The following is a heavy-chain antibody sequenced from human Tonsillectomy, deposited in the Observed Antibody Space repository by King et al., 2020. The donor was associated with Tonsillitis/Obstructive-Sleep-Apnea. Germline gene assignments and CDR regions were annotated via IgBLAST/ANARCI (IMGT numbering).Heavy chain of an antibody. Sequence: VQLVESGGGLVQSGGSLRLSCAASGFTISSYWMSWVRQAPGKGLEWVANIKQDGSEKHDVDSVKGRFTISRDNAKNSLYLQLNSLRAEDTAVYYCAREGGHGMGFDYWGQGTLVTDSS. CDR3: AREGGHGMGFDY. CDR1: GFTISSYW. CDR2: IKQDGSEK. J-gene: IGHJ4*02. V-gene: IGHV3-7*01. D-gene: IGHD3-16*01.